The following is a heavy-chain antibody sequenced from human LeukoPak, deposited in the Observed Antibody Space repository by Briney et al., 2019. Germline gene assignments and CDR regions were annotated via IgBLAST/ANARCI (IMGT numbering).Heavy chain of an antibody. Sequence: PGGSLRLSCAASGFTFSSYSMNWVRQAPGKGLEWVSSISSSSSYIYYADSVKGRFTISRDNAKISLYLQMNSLRAEDTAVYYCARAYYGSGSYSAFDIWGQGTMVTVSS. CDR3: ARAYYGSGSYSAFDI. D-gene: IGHD3-10*01. CDR2: ISSSSSYI. J-gene: IGHJ3*02. CDR1: GFTFSSYS. V-gene: IGHV3-21*01.